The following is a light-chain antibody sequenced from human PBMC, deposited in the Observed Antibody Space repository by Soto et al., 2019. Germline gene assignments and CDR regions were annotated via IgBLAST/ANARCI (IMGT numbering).Light chain of an antibody. CDR1: NSNIGAGYD. Sequence: QSALTQPPSVSAAPGQKVTISCSGSNSNIGAGYDVHWYQQLPGAAPTLLIFGIFNRPSGVSERFSGSRSGASASLAIAGLQAEDEADYYCQSYDNSLSGSEVFGTGTKLTVL. V-gene: IGLV1-40*01. CDR2: GIF. J-gene: IGLJ1*01. CDR3: QSYDNSLSGSEV.